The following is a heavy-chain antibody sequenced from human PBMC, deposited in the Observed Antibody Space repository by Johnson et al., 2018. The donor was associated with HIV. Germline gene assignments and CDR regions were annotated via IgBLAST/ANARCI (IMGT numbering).Heavy chain of an antibody. Sequence: QVLLVESGGGVVQPGRSLRLSCAASGFTFSSYAMHWVRQAPGKGLEWVAVISYDGSNKYYADSVKGRFTISRDNSKNTLYLQMNSLRAEDTAVYYCARDGGIATALDGFDIWGQGTMVTVSS. V-gene: IGHV3-30-3*01. J-gene: IGHJ3*02. CDR2: ISYDGSNK. CDR1: GFTFSSYA. CDR3: ARDGGIATALDGFDI. D-gene: IGHD6-13*01.